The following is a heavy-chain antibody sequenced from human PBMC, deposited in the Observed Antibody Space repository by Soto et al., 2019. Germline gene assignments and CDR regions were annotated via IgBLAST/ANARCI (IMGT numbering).Heavy chain of an antibody. CDR2: ISSTTNYI. CDR3: ARESEDLTSNFDY. CDR1: GFTFTRYS. V-gene: IGHV3-21*06. Sequence: VGSLRLSCAASGFTFTRYSMNWVRQAPGKGLEWVSSISSTTNYIYYGDSMKGRFTISRDNAKNSLYLEMNSLRAEDTAVYYCARESEDLTSNFDYWGQGTLVTVSS. J-gene: IGHJ4*02.